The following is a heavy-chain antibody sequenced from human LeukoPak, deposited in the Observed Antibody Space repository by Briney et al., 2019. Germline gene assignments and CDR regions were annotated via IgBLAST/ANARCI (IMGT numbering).Heavy chain of an antibody. J-gene: IGHJ3*02. D-gene: IGHD3-22*01. V-gene: IGHV3-66*02. CDR2: VYGDGST. CDR3: ARLYDRSSYGAFDI. CDR1: RFTVNSDY. Sequence: GGSLRLSCAASRFTVNSDYMGWVRQAPGKGLEWVSVVYGDGSTYYPDSVTGRFTISRDNSQNTLFLPLDSLRAEDTAVYYCARLYDRSSYGAFDIWGQGTMVTVSS.